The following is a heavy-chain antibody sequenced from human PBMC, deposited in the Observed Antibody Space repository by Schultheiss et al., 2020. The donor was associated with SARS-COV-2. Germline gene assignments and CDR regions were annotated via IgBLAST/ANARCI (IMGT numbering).Heavy chain of an antibody. CDR2: ISGSGGST. Sequence: GGSLRLSCAASGFTFSSYDMHWVRQATGKGLEWVSAISGSGGSTYYADSVKGRFTISRDNSKNTLYLQMNSLRAEDTAVYYCASGLYSSGWLSLDYWGQGTLVTVSS. CDR3: ASGLYSSGWLSLDY. CDR1: GFTFSSYD. D-gene: IGHD6-19*01. J-gene: IGHJ4*02. V-gene: IGHV3-23*01.